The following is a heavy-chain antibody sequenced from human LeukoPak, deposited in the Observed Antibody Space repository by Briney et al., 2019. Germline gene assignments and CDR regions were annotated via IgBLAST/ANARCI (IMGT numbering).Heavy chain of an antibody. CDR3: AKERTYYDFWSGYGFCAFDI. CDR2: INPNSGGT. J-gene: IGHJ3*02. V-gene: IGHV1-2*02. Sequence: ASVKVSCKASGYTFTGYYMHWVRQAPGQGLEWMGWINPNSGGTNYAQKFQGRVTMTRDTSISTAYMELSRLRSDDTAVYYCAKERTYYDFWSGYGFCAFDIWGQGTIVTVSS. CDR1: GYTFTGYY. D-gene: IGHD3-3*01.